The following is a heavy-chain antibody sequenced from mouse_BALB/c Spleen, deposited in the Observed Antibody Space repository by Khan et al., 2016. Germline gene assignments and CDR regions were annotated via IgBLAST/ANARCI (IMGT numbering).Heavy chain of an antibody. Sequence: VQLQESAAELARPGASVKMSCKASGYTFTSYTMHWVKQRPGQGLEWIGYINPSSGYTEYNQKFKDKTKLTADKSSSTAYMQLSSLTSEDSAVYYCARLRLRRETFAYWGQGTLVTVSA. D-gene: IGHD2-4*01. CDR3: ARLRLRRETFAY. CDR2: INPSSGYT. CDR1: GYTFTSYT. J-gene: IGHJ3*01. V-gene: IGHV1-4*02.